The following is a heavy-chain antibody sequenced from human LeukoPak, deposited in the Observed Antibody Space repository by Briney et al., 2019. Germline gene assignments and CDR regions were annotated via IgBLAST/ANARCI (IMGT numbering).Heavy chain of an antibody. V-gene: IGHV4-61*02. CDR1: GGSISSGSYY. J-gene: IGHJ1*01. CDR3: ARRASRGVRPGILQH. D-gene: IGHD3-10*01. CDR2: IYTSGST. Sequence: SETLSLTCTVSGGSISSGSYYWSWIRQPAGKGLEWIGRIYTSGSTNYNPSLKSRVTISVDTSKNQFSLKLSSVTAADTAVYYCARRASRGVRPGILQHWGQGTLVTVSS.